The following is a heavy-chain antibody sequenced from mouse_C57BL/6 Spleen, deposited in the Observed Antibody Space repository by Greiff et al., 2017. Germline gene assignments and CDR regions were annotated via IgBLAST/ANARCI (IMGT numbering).Heavy chain of an antibody. D-gene: IGHD1-1*01. V-gene: IGHV1-69*01. CDR2: IDPSDSYT. Sequence: VQLQQPGAELVMPGASVKLSCKASGYTFTSYWMHWVKQRPGQGLEWIGEIDPSDSYTNYNQKFKGKSTLAVDKSCSKAYMQLSSLTSEDSAVYYCLKTTVVATNWYFDVWGTGTTVTVSS. J-gene: IGHJ1*03. CDR3: LKTTVVATNWYFDV. CDR1: GYTFTSYW.